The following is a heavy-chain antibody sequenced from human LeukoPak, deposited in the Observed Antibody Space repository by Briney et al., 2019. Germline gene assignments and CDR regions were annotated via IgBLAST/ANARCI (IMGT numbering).Heavy chain of an antibody. Sequence: SETLSLTCTVSGGSINSFYWSWIRQPPGKGLEWIGYISYSGITNYNPSLKSRVTISLDTSKNQFFLKLSSVTAADTALYYCARGNANWGQGILVTVSS. CDR1: GGSINSFY. J-gene: IGHJ4*02. CDR2: ISYSGIT. CDR3: ARGNAN. V-gene: IGHV4-59*01.